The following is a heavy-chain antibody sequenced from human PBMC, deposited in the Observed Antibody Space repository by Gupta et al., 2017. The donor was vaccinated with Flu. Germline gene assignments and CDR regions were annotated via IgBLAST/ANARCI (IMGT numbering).Heavy chain of an antibody. Sequence: QAPGRGREWSSTSGGAGGHTTYYADSVRGRFIVSSDSAKNTLYLHMNGLRVEGTAIYYCAKGGGITIFGGPLSWGRGTLVSVSS. J-gene: IGHJ5*02. CDR2: SGGAGGHTT. V-gene: IGHV3-23*01. CDR3: AKGGGITIFGGPLS. D-gene: IGHD3-3*01.